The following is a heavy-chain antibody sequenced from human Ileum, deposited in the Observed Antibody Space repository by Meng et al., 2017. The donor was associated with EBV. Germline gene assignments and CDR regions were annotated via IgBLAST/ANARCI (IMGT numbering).Heavy chain of an antibody. J-gene: IGHJ1*01. D-gene: IGHD6-13*01. CDR2: IFNSGST. V-gene: IGHV4-39*07. Sequence: LPPQGLGPGSVKPSQTLPTTRPASGASTSSTPYYWGWIRQPPGKGLEWIGNIFNSGSTSYSPSLKSRVTISVDTSKNQFSLKLSSVTAADTAVYYCARDYSSSWYSGGFFKYWGQGILVTVSS. CDR3: ARDYSSSWYSGGFFKY. CDR1: GASTSSTPYY.